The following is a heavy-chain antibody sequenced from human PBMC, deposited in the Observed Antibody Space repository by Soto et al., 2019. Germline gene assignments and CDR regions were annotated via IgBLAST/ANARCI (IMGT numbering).Heavy chain of an antibody. CDR3: ARGDATKIVVTTYYGMDV. V-gene: IGHV1-69*12. J-gene: IGHJ6*02. D-gene: IGHD4-17*01. CDR2: IIPVFGTA. Sequence: QVQLVQSGAEVKKPGSSVKVSCKASGGSLSNYGISWVRQAPGQGLEWMGGIIPVFGTANYAQKFQGRVTITAXEXTXIXNMAVTSLTSEDTAVYYCARGDATKIVVTTYYGMDVWGQGTTVTVSS. CDR1: GGSLSNYG.